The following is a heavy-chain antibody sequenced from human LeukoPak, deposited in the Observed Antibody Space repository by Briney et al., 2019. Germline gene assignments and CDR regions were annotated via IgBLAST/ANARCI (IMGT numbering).Heavy chain of an antibody. V-gene: IGHV3-21*01. CDR1: VFTFSIDS. Sequence: GSLRLSCAASVFTFSIDSMNWVRQAPGKGLEWVGVISGTSSYIYYADSVKGRFTISRDNAKNSLYLQMNSLRAEDTAAYYCARGPYSSSWSEFDYWGQGTLVTVSS. CDR2: ISGTSSYI. CDR3: ARGPYSSSWSEFDY. J-gene: IGHJ4*02. D-gene: IGHD6-13*01.